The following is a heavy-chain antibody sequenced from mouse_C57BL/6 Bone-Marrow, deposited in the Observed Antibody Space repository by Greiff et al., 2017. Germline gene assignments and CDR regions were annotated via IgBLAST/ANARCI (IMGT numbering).Heavy chain of an antibody. CDR1: GYTFTTYP. CDR2: FHPYNDDT. CDR3: ARGDYYGRGWYFDV. V-gene: IGHV1-47*01. Sequence: VKLMESGAELVKPGASVKMSCKASGYTFTTYPIEWMKQNHGKSLEWIGNFHPYNDDTKYNEKFKGKATLTVEKSSSTVYLELSRLTSDDSAVYYCARGDYYGRGWYFDVWGTGTTVTVSS. D-gene: IGHD1-1*01. J-gene: IGHJ1*03.